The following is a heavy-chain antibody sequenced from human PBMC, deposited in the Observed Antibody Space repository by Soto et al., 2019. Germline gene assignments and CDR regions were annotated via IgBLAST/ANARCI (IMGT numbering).Heavy chain of an antibody. J-gene: IGHJ5*02. Sequence: QVQLQESGPGLVKPSQTLSLTCTVSGGSISSGDYYWSWIRQPPGKGREWIGYIYYSGSTYSNPSLKRRVTISVDTSKNQFSLKLSSVTAADTAVYYCARVQRFVEWLLTFAPCGQGTRVTFSS. CDR3: ARVQRFVEWLLTFAP. D-gene: IGHD3-3*01. CDR1: GGSISSGDYY. CDR2: IYYSGST. V-gene: IGHV4-30-4*01.